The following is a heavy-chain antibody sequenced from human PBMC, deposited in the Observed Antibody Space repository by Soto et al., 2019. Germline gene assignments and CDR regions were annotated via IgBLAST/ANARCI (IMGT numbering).Heavy chain of an antibody. CDR2: IIPIFGTA. D-gene: IGHD5-12*01. CDR1: GGTFSSYA. CDR3: ARGRWLQGDYYYYGMDV. V-gene: IGHV1-69*13. Sequence: GASVKVSCKASGGTFSSYAISGVRQAPGQGLEWMGGIIPIFGTANYAQKFQGRVTITADESTSTAYMELSSLRSEDTAVYYCARGRWLQGDYYYYGMDVWGQGTTVTVS. J-gene: IGHJ6*02.